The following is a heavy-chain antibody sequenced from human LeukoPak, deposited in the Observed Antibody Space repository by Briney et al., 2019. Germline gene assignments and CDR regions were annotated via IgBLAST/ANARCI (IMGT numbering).Heavy chain of an antibody. CDR1: GFTFNNYA. V-gene: IGHV3-23*01. CDR3: AKWGDYDILTGYYDSDY. Sequence: GSLRLSCAASGFTFNNYAMSWVRQAPGKGLEWVSAIVGSGSNTYYADSVKGRFTISRDNPKNTLYLQMNSLRAEDTAVYYCAKWGDYDILTGYYDSDYWGQGTLVTVSS. CDR2: IVGSGSNT. J-gene: IGHJ4*02. D-gene: IGHD3-9*01.